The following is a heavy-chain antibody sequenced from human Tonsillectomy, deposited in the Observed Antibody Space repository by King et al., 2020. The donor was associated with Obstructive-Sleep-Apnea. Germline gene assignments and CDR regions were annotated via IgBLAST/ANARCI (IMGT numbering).Heavy chain of an antibody. CDR1: GYSFTAHC. Sequence: VQLVESGAEVKKPGESLKISCKGSGYSFTAHCIAWVRQMPGKGLEWMGIIYPSDSDTRYSPSFQGQVTISADKSISTAYLQWSSLKASDTAMYYCARSDILTGSVDYWGQGTLVTVSS. CDR3: ARSDILTGSVDY. D-gene: IGHD3-9*01. J-gene: IGHJ4*02. V-gene: IGHV5-51*01. CDR2: IYPSDSDT.